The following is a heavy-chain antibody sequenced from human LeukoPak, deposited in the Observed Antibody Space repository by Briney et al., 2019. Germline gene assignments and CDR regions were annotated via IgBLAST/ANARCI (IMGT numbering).Heavy chain of an antibody. CDR1: GGSFSGYY. J-gene: IGHJ1*01. D-gene: IGHD6-19*01. V-gene: IGHV4-34*01. Sequence: SETLSLTCAVCGGSFSGYYWSWIRQPPGKGLQWIGEINHSGSTNYNPSLNSRVTISVDTSKNQFSLKLSSVTAADTAVYYCARGPNLGWPDAEYFQHWGQGTLVTVSS. CDR2: INHSGST. CDR3: ARGPNLGWPDAEYFQH.